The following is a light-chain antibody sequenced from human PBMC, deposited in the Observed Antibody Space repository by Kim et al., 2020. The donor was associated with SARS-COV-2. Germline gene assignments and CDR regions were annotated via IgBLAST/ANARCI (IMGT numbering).Light chain of an antibody. Sequence: SYELTQPPSVSVSPGQTASITCSGDKLGDKYACWYQQKPGQSPVLVIYKDNKRPSGIPERFSGSNSGNTATLTISGTQAMDEADYYCQAWDSSILYVFGTGTKVTV. CDR3: QAWDSSILYV. CDR1: KLGDKY. J-gene: IGLJ1*01. CDR2: KDN. V-gene: IGLV3-1*01.